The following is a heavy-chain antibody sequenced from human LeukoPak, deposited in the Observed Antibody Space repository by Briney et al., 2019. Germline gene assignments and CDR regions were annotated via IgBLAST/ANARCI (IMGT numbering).Heavy chain of an antibody. CDR3: ARDSYSSSSSLGDLDP. CDR2: IYSGGNT. CDR1: GFTVSINS. D-gene: IGHD6-6*01. Sequence: GGSLRLSCTVSGFTVSINSMSWVRQAPGKGLEWVSFIYSGGNTHYSDSVKGRFTISRDNSKNTLYLQMNSLRAEDTAVYYCARDSYSSSSSLGDLDPWGQGTLVTVSS. V-gene: IGHV3-66*02. J-gene: IGHJ5*02.